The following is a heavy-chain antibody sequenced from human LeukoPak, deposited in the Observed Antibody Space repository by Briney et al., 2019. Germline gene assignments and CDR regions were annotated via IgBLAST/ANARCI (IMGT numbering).Heavy chain of an antibody. D-gene: IGHD1-26*01. CDR1: GGSISSYC. V-gene: IGHV4-59*08. J-gene: IGHJ4*02. CDR2: IYYSGST. CDR3: ARHQSKWELRHLDY. Sequence: SETLSLTCTVSGGSISSYCWSWIRQPPGKGLEWIGYIYYSGSTNYNPSLKSRVTISVDTSKNQFSLKLSSVTAADTAVYYCARHQSKWELRHLDYWGQGTLVTVSS.